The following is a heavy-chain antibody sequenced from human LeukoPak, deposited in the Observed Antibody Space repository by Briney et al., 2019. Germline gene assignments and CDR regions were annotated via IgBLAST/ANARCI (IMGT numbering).Heavy chain of an antibody. Sequence: PGGSLRLSCAASGFTFSSYAMSWVRQAPGKGLEWVSAISGSGGSTYYADSVKGRFTITRDNSKKTLHLQMNSLRAEDTAVYYCAKGRWNWFDPWGQGTLVTVSS. J-gene: IGHJ5*02. CDR3: AKGRWNWFDP. CDR2: ISGSGGST. D-gene: IGHD4-23*01. V-gene: IGHV3-23*01. CDR1: GFTFSSYA.